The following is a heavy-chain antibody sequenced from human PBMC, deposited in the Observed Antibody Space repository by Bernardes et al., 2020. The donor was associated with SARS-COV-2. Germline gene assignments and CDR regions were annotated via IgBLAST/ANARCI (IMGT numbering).Heavy chain of an antibody. V-gene: IGHV4-34*01. CDR1: GGSFSGYS. Sequence: SETLYLTCAVYGGSFSGYSWSWMRQSPGKGLEWIGDINHSGSTNYNPSLKTRVTMSLDTSKNQFSLKLSSVTAADTAVYYCARGLGLPFTIFGVVQSWWFDPWGQGTLVTVSS. CDR3: ARGLGLPFTIFGVVQSWWFDP. CDR2: INHSGST. J-gene: IGHJ5*02. D-gene: IGHD3-3*01.